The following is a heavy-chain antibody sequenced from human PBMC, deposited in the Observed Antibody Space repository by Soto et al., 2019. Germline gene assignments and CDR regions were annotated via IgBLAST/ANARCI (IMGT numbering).Heavy chain of an antibody. D-gene: IGHD2-15*01. J-gene: IGHJ4*02. V-gene: IGHV3-23*01. Sequence: EVQLLESGGGLVQPGGSLRLSCAASGFTFSSYAMSWVCQAPGKGLEWVSAISGSGGSTYYADSVKGRFTISRDNSKNTLYLQMNSLRAEDTAVYYCAKDWDIVVVGGSDYWGQGTLVTVSS. CDR1: GFTFSSYA. CDR2: ISGSGGST. CDR3: AKDWDIVVVGGSDY.